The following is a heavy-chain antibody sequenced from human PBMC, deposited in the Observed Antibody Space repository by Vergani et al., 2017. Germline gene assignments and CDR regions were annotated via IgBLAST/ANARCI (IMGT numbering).Heavy chain of an antibody. CDR3: ARGKDRGGSRFNGSPYYGLEL. V-gene: IGHV3-74*01. J-gene: IGHJ6*02. CDR2: INTDGSWT. D-gene: IGHD2-15*01. CDR1: GFTFSSYW. Sequence: EVQLVESGGGLVQPGGSLRLSCAASGFTFSSYWMHWVRHTPEKGLVWVSRINTDGSWTTYADSVKGRFTISRDNAKNTLYLQMNSLRVEETAVYYCARGKDRGGSRFNGSPYYGLELWGQGTTVSDSS.